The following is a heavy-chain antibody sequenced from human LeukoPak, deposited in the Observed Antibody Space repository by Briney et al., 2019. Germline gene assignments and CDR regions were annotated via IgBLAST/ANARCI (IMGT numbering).Heavy chain of an antibody. J-gene: IGHJ4*02. CDR3: ARVFPHGYSDY. D-gene: IGHD5-24*01. CDR1: GGSIGSYW. CDR2: IYYTGGT. Sequence: SETLSLTCTVSGGSIGSYWWSWIRQPPGKGLEWIGYIYYTGGTTYNPSLKSRVTISVDTSKNQFSLKLTSVTAADTAVYYCARVFPHGYSDYWGQGTLVTVSS. V-gene: IGHV4-59*01.